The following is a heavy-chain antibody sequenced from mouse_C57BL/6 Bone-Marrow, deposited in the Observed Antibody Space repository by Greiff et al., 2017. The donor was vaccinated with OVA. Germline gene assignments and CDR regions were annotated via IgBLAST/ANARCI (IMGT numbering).Heavy chain of an antibody. CDR3: ARNYGSTFAY. J-gene: IGHJ3*01. CDR2: IYPGDGDT. V-gene: IGHV1-82*01. CDR1: GYAFSSSW. Sequence: QVQLQQSGPELVKPGASVKISCKASGYAFSSSWMNWVKQRPGKGLEWIGRIYPGDGDTNYNGKFKGKATLTADKSYSTAYMQLSSLTSEDSAVYFCARNYGSTFAYWGQGTLVTVSA. D-gene: IGHD1-1*01.